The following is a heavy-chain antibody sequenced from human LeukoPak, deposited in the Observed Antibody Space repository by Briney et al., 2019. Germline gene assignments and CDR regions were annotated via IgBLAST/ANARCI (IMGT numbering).Heavy chain of an antibody. D-gene: IGHD2-2*01. V-gene: IGHV5-51*01. CDR2: IYPGDSDT. CDR3: ARRGYCTSTTCYRLFDY. J-gene: IGHJ4*02. Sequence: GGSLKISCKGSGYSFTSYWIGWVRQMPGKGLEWMGIIYPGDSDTRYSPSFQGQVTISADNSITTAYLQWSSLKASDTAMYYCARRGYCTSTTCYRLFDYWGQGTLVTVSS. CDR1: GYSFTSYW.